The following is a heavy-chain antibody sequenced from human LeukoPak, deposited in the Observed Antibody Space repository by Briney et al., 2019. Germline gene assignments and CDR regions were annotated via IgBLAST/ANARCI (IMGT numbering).Heavy chain of an antibody. CDR3: ARVATYYDTLTGYYKGAFDI. CDR1: GGSISSYY. Sequence: PSETLSLTCTVSGGSISSYYWSWIRQPPGKGLEWIGYIYYSGSTNYNPSLKSRVTISVDTSKNQFSLKLSFVTAADTAVYYCARVATYYDTLTGYYKGAFDIWGQGTMVTVSS. V-gene: IGHV4-59*01. J-gene: IGHJ3*02. D-gene: IGHD3-9*01. CDR2: IYYSGST.